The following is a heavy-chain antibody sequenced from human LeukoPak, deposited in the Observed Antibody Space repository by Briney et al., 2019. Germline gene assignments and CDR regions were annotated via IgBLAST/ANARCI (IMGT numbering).Heavy chain of an antibody. D-gene: IGHD2-15*01. V-gene: IGHV4-30-4*01. CDR1: GGSNSSGDYY. J-gene: IGHJ4*02. CDR3: ARARSSDYCSGGSCYSYPNFDY. Sequence: SETLSLTCTVSGGSNSSGDYYWSWIRQPPGKGLEWIGYIYYSGSTYYNPSLKSRVTISVDTFKNQFSLKLSSVTAADTAVYYCARARSSDYCSGGSCYSYPNFDYWGQGTLVTVSS. CDR2: IYYSGST.